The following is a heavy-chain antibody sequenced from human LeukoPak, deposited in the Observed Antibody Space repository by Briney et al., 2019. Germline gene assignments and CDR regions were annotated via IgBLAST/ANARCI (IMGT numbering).Heavy chain of an antibody. Sequence: GGSLRLSCAASGFTFSSYGMHWVRQAPGKGLEGVAVIWYDGSNKYYADSVKGRFTISRDNSKNTLYLQMNSLRAEDTAVYYCAKELWRGYSYDYWGQGTLVTVSS. D-gene: IGHD5-18*01. CDR2: IWYDGSNK. CDR1: GFTFSSYG. J-gene: IGHJ4*02. CDR3: AKELWRGYSYDY. V-gene: IGHV3-33*06.